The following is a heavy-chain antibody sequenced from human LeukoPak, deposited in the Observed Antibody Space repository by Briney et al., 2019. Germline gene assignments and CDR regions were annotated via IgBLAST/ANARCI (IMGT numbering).Heavy chain of an antibody. CDR3: ARERWTRVAADYHYYGSDV. J-gene: IGHJ6*02. V-gene: IGHV3-7*03. D-gene: IGHD4-11*01. CDR2: IKQDGSEK. CDR1: GFTLSSYW. Sequence: AGGSLRLSCAASGFTLSSYWMNWVRQAPGRGPEWVAHIKQDGSEKYYLDTVKGRFTISRDNAKNSLYLQMSSLRAEDTAVYYCARERWTRVAADYHYYGSDVWGQGTTVTVSS.